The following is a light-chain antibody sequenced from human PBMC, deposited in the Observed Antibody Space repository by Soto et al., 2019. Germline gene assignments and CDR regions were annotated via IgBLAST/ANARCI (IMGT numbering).Light chain of an antibody. CDR1: SNDVGRYNF. Sequence: QSALTQPASVSGSPGQSITISCTGTSNDVGRYNFVSWYQQHPGTAPKPMIFGVTNRPSGISDRFSGSKSGNTASLTISGLQAEDEADYYCSSYTTVGAWVFGGGIKLTVL. J-gene: IGLJ3*02. CDR3: SSYTTVGAWV. V-gene: IGLV2-14*01. CDR2: GVT.